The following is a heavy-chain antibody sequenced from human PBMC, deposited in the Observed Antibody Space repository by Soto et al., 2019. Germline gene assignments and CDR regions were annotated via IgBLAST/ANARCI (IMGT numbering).Heavy chain of an antibody. J-gene: IGHJ4*02. CDR3: ANDLRYSYGPPQSVY. CDR1: GFTFSSYA. D-gene: IGHD5-18*01. Sequence: VGSLRLSCAASGFTFSSYAMSWVRQAPGKGLEWVSAISGSGGSTYYADSVKGRFTISRDNSKNTLYLQMNSLRAEDTAVYYCANDLRYSYGPPQSVYWGQGTLVTVSS. CDR2: ISGSGGST. V-gene: IGHV3-23*01.